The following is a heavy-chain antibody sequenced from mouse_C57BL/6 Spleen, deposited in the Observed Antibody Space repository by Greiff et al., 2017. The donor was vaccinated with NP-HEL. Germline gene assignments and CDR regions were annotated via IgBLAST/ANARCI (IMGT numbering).Heavy chain of an antibody. J-gene: IGHJ4*01. D-gene: IGHD2-4*01. CDR2: IYPRSGNT. CDR3: ARRGYDYDDEDYYAMDY. Sequence: QVHVKQSGAELARPGASVKLSCKASGYTFTSYGISWVKQRTGQGLEWIGEIYPRSGNTYYNEKFKGKATLTADKSSSTAYMELRSLTSEDSAVYFCARRGYDYDDEDYYAMDYWGQGTSVTVSS. V-gene: IGHV1-81*01. CDR1: GYTFTSYG.